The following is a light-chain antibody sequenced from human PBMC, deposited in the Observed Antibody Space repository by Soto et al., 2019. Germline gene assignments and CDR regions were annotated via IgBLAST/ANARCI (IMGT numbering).Light chain of an antibody. Sequence: EIVWTQSPGTLSLSPGERATLSCRASQSVSSSYLAWYQQKPGQTPRLLIYGASSRATGIPDRFSGSGSGTDFTLTISSLEPEDFAVYYCQQRSNWPPITFGQGTRLEIK. CDR1: QSVSSSY. J-gene: IGKJ5*01. V-gene: IGKV3D-20*02. CDR2: GAS. CDR3: QQRSNWPPIT.